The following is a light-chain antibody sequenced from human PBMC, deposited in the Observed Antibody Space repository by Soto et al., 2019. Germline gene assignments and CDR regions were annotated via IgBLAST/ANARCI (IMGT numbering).Light chain of an antibody. CDR1: QSLVYSDGNTY. CDR2: KVS. V-gene: IGKV2-30*01. Sequence: IVLTQSPLSLSVTLGQPASISCRSRQSLVYSDGNTYLNWFHQRPGQSPRRLIHKVSNRDSGGQDRFSGSGSDTDFTLSISRVEADDVGVFYCMQGISFTFGQGTRVEIK. CDR3: MQGISFT. J-gene: IGKJ1*01.